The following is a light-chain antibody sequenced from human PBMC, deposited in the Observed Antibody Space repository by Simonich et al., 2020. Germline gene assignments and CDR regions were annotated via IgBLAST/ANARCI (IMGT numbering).Light chain of an antibody. J-gene: IGLJ3*02. CDR1: SSDVGGYNL. V-gene: IGLV2-23*01. CDR2: EGS. Sequence: QSALTQPASVSGSPGQSITISCTGTSSDVGGYNLVSWYQKHPGKAPELMIYEGSKRPSGVSNRFSGSKSGNTASLTISGLQAEDEADYYCCSYAGSSTWVFGGGTKPTVL. CDR3: CSYAGSSTWV.